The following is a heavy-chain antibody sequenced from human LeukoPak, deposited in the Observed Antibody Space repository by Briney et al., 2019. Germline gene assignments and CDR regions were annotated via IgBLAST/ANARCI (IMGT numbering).Heavy chain of an antibody. V-gene: IGHV3-74*01. CDR3: ASLRDYSAFDI. CDR1: GFTFSSYW. Sequence: GGSLRLSCAASGFTFSSYWMHWVRQARGKGLVWVSRINSDGSSTSYADSVKGRFTISRDNAKNTLYLQMNSLRAEDTAVYYCASLRDYSAFDIWGQGTMVTVSS. CDR2: INSDGSST. D-gene: IGHD3-10*01. J-gene: IGHJ3*02.